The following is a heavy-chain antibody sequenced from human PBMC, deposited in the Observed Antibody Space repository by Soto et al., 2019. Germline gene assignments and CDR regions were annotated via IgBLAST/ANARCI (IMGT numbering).Heavy chain of an antibody. CDR3: AKHDRKYYDILTGAFY. D-gene: IGHD3-9*01. V-gene: IGHV3-23*01. CDR2: ISGSGGST. CDR1: GFTYSSYA. Sequence: GSLRLSCAASGFTYSSYAMSWVRQAPGKGLEWVSAISGSGGSTYYADSVKGRFTISRDNSKNTLYLQMNSLRAEDTAVYYCAKHDRKYYDILTGAFYWGQGTLVTVSS. J-gene: IGHJ4*02.